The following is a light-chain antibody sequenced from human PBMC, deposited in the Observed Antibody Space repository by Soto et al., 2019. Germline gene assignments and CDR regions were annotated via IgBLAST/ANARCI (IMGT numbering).Light chain of an antibody. CDR2: KAS. J-gene: IGKJ1*01. Sequence: DIQMTQSPSTLSASVGDRVTITCRASQSVDRWLAWYQQRPGKAPKALIYKASTLESGVPSRFSGSGSGTEFTLTITSLQPGVIATYYCQQYTTLVTFGQGTMVEMK. CDR1: QSVDRW. V-gene: IGKV1-5*03. CDR3: QQYTTLVT.